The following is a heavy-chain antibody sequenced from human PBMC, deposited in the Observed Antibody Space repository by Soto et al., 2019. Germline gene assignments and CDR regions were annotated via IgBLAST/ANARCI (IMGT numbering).Heavy chain of an antibody. CDR2: IGDSPAYI. Sequence: EVHLVESGGGLVTPGGSLRLSCAASGFTFSSHSMNWVRQAPGKGLEWVSSIGDSPAYIYYAGSVKGRFTISRDNAKNXXXXXXXXXXXXXXXXXXXXXXXXXXXHGYSDYWGQGTLVTVSS. CDR1: GFTFSSHS. CDR3: XXXXXXXXHGYSDY. V-gene: IGHV3-21*01. J-gene: IGHJ4*02. D-gene: IGHD5-12*01.